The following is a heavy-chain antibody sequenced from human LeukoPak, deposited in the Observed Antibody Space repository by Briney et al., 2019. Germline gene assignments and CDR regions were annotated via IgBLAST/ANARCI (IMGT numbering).Heavy chain of an antibody. CDR1: GFTFSSYG. CDR3: AKDSNLRSYGAD. J-gene: IGHJ4*02. CDR2: ISGSGGST. D-gene: IGHD3-3*01. Sequence: GGPLRLSCAASGFTFSSYGMSWVRQAPGKGLEWVSAISGSGGSTYYADSVKGRFTISRDNSKNTLYLQMNSLRAEDTAVYYCAKDSNLRSYGADWGQGTLVTVSS. V-gene: IGHV3-23*01.